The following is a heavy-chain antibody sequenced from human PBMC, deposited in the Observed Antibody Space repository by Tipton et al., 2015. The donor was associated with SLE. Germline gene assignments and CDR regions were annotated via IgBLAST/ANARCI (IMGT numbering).Heavy chain of an antibody. CDR2: IRYDGSIK. Sequence: SLRLSCAASGFTFNTYGMHWVRQAPGTGLEWVARIRYDGSIKYYADSVKGRFTISRDNSKNTPDLQMNSLRADDTAVYYCARISCSGGSLCDAFDTWGQGTMVTVSS. CDR3: ARISCSGGSLCDAFDT. D-gene: IGHD2-15*01. V-gene: IGHV3-30*02. J-gene: IGHJ3*02. CDR1: GFTFNTYG.